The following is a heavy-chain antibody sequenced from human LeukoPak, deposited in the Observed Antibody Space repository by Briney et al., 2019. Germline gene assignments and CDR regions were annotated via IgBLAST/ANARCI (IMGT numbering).Heavy chain of an antibody. V-gene: IGHV4-34*01. CDR1: GGSFSGNY. D-gene: IGHD1-26*01. J-gene: IGHJ4*02. CDR3: ARHSGPSRPYRN. Sequence: PSETLSLTCAVYGGSFSGNYWSWIRQPPGRGLEWIGQIDYYGSTNYNPSLKGRVTLSVDTSKNQFSLRLSSVIAADTAVYYCARHSGPSRPYRNWGQGTLVTVST. CDR2: IDYYGST.